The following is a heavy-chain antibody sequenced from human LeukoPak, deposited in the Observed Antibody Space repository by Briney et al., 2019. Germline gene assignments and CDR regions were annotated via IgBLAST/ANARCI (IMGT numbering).Heavy chain of an antibody. J-gene: IGHJ4*02. CDR2: IYYSGST. D-gene: IGHD3-16*01. V-gene: IGHV4-39*01. CDR1: GGSISSSSYY. CDR3: ARLFQMGGKYYFDY. Sequence: SETLSLTCTVSGGSISSSSYYWGWIRQPPGKGLEWIGSIYYSGSTYYNPSLKSRVTISVDTSKNQFSLKLSSVTAADTAVYYCARLFQMGGKYYFDYWGQGTLVTVSS.